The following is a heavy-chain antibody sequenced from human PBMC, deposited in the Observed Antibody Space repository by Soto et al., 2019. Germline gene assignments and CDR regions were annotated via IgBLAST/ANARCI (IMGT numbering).Heavy chain of an antibody. CDR3: AKSKTLYYYYGMDV. V-gene: IGHV3-30*18. CDR1: GFTFSSYG. Sequence: QVQLVESGGGVVQPGRSLRLSCAASGFTFSSYGMHWVRQAPGKGLEWVAGISYDGSNKYYADSVKGRFTISRDNSKNTLYLQMNSLRAEDTAVYYCAKSKTLYYYYGMDVWGQGTTVTVSS. CDR2: ISYDGSNK. J-gene: IGHJ6*02.